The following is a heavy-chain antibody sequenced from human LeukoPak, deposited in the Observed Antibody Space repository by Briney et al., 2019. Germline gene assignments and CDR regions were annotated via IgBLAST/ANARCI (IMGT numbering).Heavy chain of an antibody. Sequence: GGSLRLSCSASGFTFSTYWMSWVRQAPGKGLEWVANMRRDGNEIYYLDSVRGRFTISRDNAKNSLYLQMNSLRAEDTAVYYCAREDIPGRVTTILPYWGQGTLVTVSS. CDR2: MRRDGNEI. CDR1: GFTFSTYW. V-gene: IGHV3-7*01. J-gene: IGHJ4*02. D-gene: IGHD5-12*01. CDR3: AREDIPGRVTTILPY.